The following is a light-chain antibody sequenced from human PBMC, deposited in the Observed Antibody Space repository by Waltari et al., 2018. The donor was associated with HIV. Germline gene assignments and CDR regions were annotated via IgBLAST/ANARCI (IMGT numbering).Light chain of an antibody. Sequence: QSVLTQPPSVSAAPGQKVTISCSGSTSNIGPGYVSWYQHLPGTAPKLLMYGSQKRPSGIPDRFSGSRSGTSATRDITGHQTGDEADYYCGMWDNIVNGVIFGGGTKLTVL. CDR2: GSQ. V-gene: IGLV1-51*01. CDR3: GMWDNIVNGVI. J-gene: IGLJ2*01. CDR1: TSNIGPGY.